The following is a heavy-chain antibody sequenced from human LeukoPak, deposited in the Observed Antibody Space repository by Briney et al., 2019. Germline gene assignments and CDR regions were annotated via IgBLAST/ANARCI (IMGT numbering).Heavy chain of an antibody. V-gene: IGHV1-69*05. CDR1: GGTFSRHA. Sequence: SVKVSCKASGGTFSRHAINWVRQAPGQGLEWMGGIIPIFGTANYAQKFQGRVTITTDESTSTVYMELSSLRSEDTAVYYCARRIGDGYQNESWFDPWGQGTLVTVSS. J-gene: IGHJ5*02. CDR2: IIPIFGTA. CDR3: ARRIGDGYQNESWFDP. D-gene: IGHD5-24*01.